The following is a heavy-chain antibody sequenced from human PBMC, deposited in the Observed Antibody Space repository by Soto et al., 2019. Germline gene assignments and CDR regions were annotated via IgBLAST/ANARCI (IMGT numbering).Heavy chain of an antibody. V-gene: IGHV3-30*18. Sequence: QVQLVESGGGVVQPGRSLRLSCAASGLTFSNYGMHWVRQAPGKGLEWVASISYDGSHKYYADSVKGRCTISRDNSENTLYLQMNSLRAEDTAVYYCAKAYGTVTTDYYYGMDVWGQGTTVTVSS. CDR1: GLTFSNYG. D-gene: IGHD4-17*01. CDR2: ISYDGSHK. CDR3: AKAYGTVTTDYYYGMDV. J-gene: IGHJ6*02.